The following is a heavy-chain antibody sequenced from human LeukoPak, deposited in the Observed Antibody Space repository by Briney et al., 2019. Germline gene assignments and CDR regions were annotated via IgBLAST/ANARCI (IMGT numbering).Heavy chain of an antibody. CDR1: GLPFSNHW. CDR3: AREGYGDYHI. D-gene: IGHD4-17*01. J-gene: IGHJ3*02. V-gene: IGHV3-7*01. CDR2: INQDGSEK. Sequence: GGSLRLSCAVSGLPFSNHWMTWVRQAPGKGLERVANINQDGSEKYYVDSVKGRFSISRDNAKSSLYLQMNSLRVEDTAMYFCAREGYGDYHIWGQGTIVTASS.